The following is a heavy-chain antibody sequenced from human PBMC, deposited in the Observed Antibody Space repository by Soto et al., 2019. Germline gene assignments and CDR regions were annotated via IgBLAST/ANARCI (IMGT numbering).Heavy chain of an antibody. D-gene: IGHD3-22*01. CDR3: ASSTNYYDSSGPLTHFVY. CDR2: IIPILGIA. J-gene: IGHJ4*02. CDR1: GGTFSSYT. Sequence: SVKVSCKASGGTFSSYTISWVRQAPGQGLEWMGRIIPILGIANYAQKFQGRVTITADKSTSTAYMELSSLRSEDTAVYYCASSTNYYDSSGPLTHFVYWGQGTLVTVSS. V-gene: IGHV1-69*02.